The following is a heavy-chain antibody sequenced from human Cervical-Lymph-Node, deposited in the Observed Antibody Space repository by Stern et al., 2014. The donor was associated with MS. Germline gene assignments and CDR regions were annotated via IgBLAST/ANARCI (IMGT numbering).Heavy chain of an antibody. CDR3: GRFTRGSPSDY. Sequence: EVQLVESGGGLVQPGESLTLSCGASGFTFSVYWMSWVRQAPGKGLEWVANIRDDGSDKYYVDSVKGRFTISRDNAKNSLYLQMNSLRGEDTAVYFCGRFTRGSPSDYWGQGTQVTVSP. CDR2: IRDDGSDK. J-gene: IGHJ4*02. CDR1: GFTFSVYW. V-gene: IGHV3-7*01. D-gene: IGHD3-10*01.